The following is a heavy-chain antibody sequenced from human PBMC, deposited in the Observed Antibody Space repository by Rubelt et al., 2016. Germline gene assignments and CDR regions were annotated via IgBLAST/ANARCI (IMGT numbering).Heavy chain of an antibody. J-gene: IGHJ6*02. CDR3: ACRIGYYGVDV. D-gene: IGHD2-15*01. Sequence: QVQLQESGPGLVKPSETLSLTCTVSGGSISPYYWSWIRQPPGKGLEWLGYIYYIGSTNYNPSLNSRVTISVDTSKKQFSLKLNSVTAADTAVYYCACRIGYYGVDVWGQGTTVTVSS. CDR2: IYYIGST. V-gene: IGHV4-59*01. CDR1: GGSISPYY.